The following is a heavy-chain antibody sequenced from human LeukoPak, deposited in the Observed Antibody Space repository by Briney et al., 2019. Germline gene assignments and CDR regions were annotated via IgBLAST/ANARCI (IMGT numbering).Heavy chain of an antibody. J-gene: IGHJ4*02. Sequence: SQTLSLTCAISGDSVSSNSAAWNWIRQSLSRGLEWLGRTYYRSKWYHDYALSMKSRITVNPDTSKNLFSLQLNSVTPEDTAVYYCAGDFRGFDYWGQGTLVTVSS. CDR2: TYYRSKWYH. CDR3: AGDFRGFDY. V-gene: IGHV6-1*01. CDR1: GDSVSSNSAA.